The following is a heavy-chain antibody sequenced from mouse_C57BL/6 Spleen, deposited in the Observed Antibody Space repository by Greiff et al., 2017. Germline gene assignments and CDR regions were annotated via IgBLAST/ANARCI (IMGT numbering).Heavy chain of an antibody. D-gene: IGHD1-1*01. J-gene: IGHJ3*01. Sequence: QVQLQQSGAELVKPGASVKLSCKASGYTFTSYWMHWVKQRPGQGLEWIGMIHPNSGSTNYNEKFKSKATLTVDKSSSTAYMQLSSLTSEDSAVYYCEVTTEGFAYWGQGTLVTVSA. V-gene: IGHV1-64*01. CDR2: IHPNSGST. CDR1: GYTFTSYW. CDR3: EVTTEGFAY.